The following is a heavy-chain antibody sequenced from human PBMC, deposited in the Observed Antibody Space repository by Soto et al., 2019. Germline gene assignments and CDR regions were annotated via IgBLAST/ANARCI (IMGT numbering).Heavy chain of an antibody. V-gene: IGHV3-66*01. D-gene: IGHD3-22*01. Sequence: EEQLVESGGGLVQTGGSLRLSCEASGFAVSDSYMSWVRQAPGKGLEWVSVIYSGGSTYYADSVKGRFAISRDNSKNTLHLQMNSLRAEDTAVYYCVRDNGYSHWFFDLWGRGTLVTVSS. CDR1: GFAVSDSY. J-gene: IGHJ2*01. CDR3: VRDNGYSHWFFDL. CDR2: IYSGGST.